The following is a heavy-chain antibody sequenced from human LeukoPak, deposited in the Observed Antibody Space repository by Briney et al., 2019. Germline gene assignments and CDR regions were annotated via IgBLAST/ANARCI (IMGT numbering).Heavy chain of an antibody. J-gene: IGHJ4*02. CDR2: IYYSGST. D-gene: IGHD3-9*01. V-gene: IGHV4-59*01. CDR3: ARLTYYDILTGYYFDY. CDR1: GGSISSYY. Sequence: SETLSLTCTVSGGSISSYYWSWIRQPPGKGLEWIGYIYYSGSTNYNPSLKSRVAISVDTSKNQFSLKLSSVTAADTAVYYCARLTYYDILTGYYFDYWGQGTLVTVSS.